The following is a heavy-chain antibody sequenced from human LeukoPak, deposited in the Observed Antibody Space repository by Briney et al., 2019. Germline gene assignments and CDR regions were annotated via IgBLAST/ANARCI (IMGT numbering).Heavy chain of an antibody. CDR1: GGSFSNYW. CDR2: VFDSGGT. Sequence: PSETLCLTCTVSGGSFSNYWWSWVRQPPGKGLEWIGSVFDSGGTTYNASLKSRVTISVDTSKKQFSLKLSSVTAADTAVYYCARGYSSSWNYFDYWGQGTLVTVSS. J-gene: IGHJ4*02. CDR3: ARGYSSSWNYFDY. V-gene: IGHV4-59*01. D-gene: IGHD6-13*01.